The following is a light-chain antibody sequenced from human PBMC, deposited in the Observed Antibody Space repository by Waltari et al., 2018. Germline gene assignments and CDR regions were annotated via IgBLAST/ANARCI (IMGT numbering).Light chain of an antibody. Sequence: DIQMTQSPSTLSASVGDRVTITCRASQSISSWLAWDQQKAGKAPKLLIYKASSLESGGPSRFSGSGSGTEFTLTISSLQPDDFATYYCQQYNSYSRTFGQGTKVEIK. V-gene: IGKV1-5*03. CDR2: KAS. J-gene: IGKJ1*01. CDR1: QSISSW. CDR3: QQYNSYSRT.